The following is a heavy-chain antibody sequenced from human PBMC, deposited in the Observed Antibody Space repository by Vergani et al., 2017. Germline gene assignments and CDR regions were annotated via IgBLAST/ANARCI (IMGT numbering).Heavy chain of an antibody. CDR2: IHSGGSI. D-gene: IGHD3-10*01. V-gene: IGHV3-66*01. CDR1: GFIVSSHY. CDR3: ARELFHSGAGSPQRRGPWDY. Sequence: VQLVESGGGLVQPEGSLRLSCAVSGFIVSSHYMTWVRQAPGKGLEWVAVIHSGGSIFYADSVMGRFTISRERSKNILDLHMNSLKAEDTAVYYCARELFHSGAGSPQRRGPWDYWGQGVLVTVSS. J-gene: IGHJ4*02.